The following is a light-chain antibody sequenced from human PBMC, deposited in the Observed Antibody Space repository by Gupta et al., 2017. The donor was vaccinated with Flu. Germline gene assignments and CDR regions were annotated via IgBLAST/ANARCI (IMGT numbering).Light chain of an antibody. V-gene: IGKV2-28*01. CDR2: WGC. CDR1: QCLLQRNGYNY. J-gene: IGKJ1*01. Sequence: ESVITQSPLSLPVSPGEPASNSCRSSQCLLQRNGYNYLDWYLQKPGQSPQLLIYWGCSRDSGVPDRFSGSGWGTDFTLKISKGEAEDVGVYYCRQNLQTPRWFGQGTQVEIK. CDR3: RQNLQTPRW.